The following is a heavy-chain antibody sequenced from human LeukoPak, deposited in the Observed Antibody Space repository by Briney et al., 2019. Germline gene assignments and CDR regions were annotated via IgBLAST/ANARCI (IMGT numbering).Heavy chain of an antibody. D-gene: IGHD3-10*01. CDR1: SGSISTSNYY. CDR3: AKSNGYGLVDI. CDR2: IFYSGST. V-gene: IGHV4-39*06. Sequence: SETLSLTCTVSSGSISTSNYYWGWVRQPRGKALEWIGNIFYSGSTYNSPSLKSQITISLDTTKNEFALKLNSVTAAATAVYYCAKSNGYGLVDIWGQGTMVTVSS. J-gene: IGHJ3*02.